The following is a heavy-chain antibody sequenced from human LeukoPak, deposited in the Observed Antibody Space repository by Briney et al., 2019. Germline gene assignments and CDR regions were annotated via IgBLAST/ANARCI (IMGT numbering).Heavy chain of an antibody. CDR2: INSDGSST. J-gene: IGHJ4*02. CDR3: ARGPPGYSSGWYDY. D-gene: IGHD6-19*01. CDR1: GFTISSYW. Sequence: PGGSLRLSCAASGFTISSYWMHWVRQAPGKGLVWVSRINSDGSSTSYADSVKGRFTISRDNAKNTLYLQMNSLRAEDTGVYYCARGPPGYSSGWYDYRGQGTLVTLSS. V-gene: IGHV3-74*01.